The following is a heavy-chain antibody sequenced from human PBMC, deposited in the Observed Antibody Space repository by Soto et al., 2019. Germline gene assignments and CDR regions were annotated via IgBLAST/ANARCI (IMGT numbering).Heavy chain of an antibody. CDR3: ARVCCHYYDSSVAFDI. D-gene: IGHD3-22*01. CDR1: GFTFSSYS. V-gene: IGHV3-48*04. J-gene: IGHJ3*02. CDR2: ISSSSTI. Sequence: GGSLRLSCAASGFTFSSYSMNWVRQAPGKGLEWVSYISSSSTIYYADSVKGRFTITRDNAKNSLYLQMNSLRAEDTAVDYGARVCCHYYDSSVAFDIWGQGTMVTVSS.